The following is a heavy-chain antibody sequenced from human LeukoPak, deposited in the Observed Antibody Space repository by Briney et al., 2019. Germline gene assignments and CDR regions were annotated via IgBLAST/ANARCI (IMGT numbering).Heavy chain of an antibody. D-gene: IGHD3-9*01. J-gene: IGHJ4*02. V-gene: IGHV1-69*05. CDR1: GGTFSSYA. CDR2: IIPIFGTA. Sequence: ASVRVSCKASGGTFSSYAISWVRQAPGQGLEWMGGIIPIFGTANCAQKFQGRVTITTDESTSTAYMELSSLRSEDTAVYYWARVGYYDILTGYYKEGYFDYWGQGTLVTVSS. CDR3: ARVGYYDILTGYYKEGYFDY.